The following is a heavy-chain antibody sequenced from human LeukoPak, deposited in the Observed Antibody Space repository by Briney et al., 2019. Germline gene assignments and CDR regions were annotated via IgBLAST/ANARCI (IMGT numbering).Heavy chain of an antibody. V-gene: IGHV1-69*04. CDR1: GGTFSSYA. D-gene: IGHD3-22*01. J-gene: IGHJ3*02. CDR3: ARKYYYDSSGRPDDAFDI. CDR2: IIPILDIA. Sequence: ASVKVSCKASGGTFSSYAISWVRQAPGQGLEWMGRIIPILDIANYAQKFQGRVTITADKSTSTAYMELSSLRSEDTAVYYCARKYYYDSSGRPDDAFDIWGQGTMVTVSS.